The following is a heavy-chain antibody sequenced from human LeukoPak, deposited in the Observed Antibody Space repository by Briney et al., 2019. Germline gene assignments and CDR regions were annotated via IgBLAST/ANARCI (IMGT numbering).Heavy chain of an antibody. Sequence: PGGFLRLSCAASGVTFSSYWMSWVRQAPGKGLEWVANIKEDGSEKYYVDSVKGRFTVSRDNAQDSLYLQLNNLKAGDTAVYYCARALTRDALDLWGQGTMVTVSS. V-gene: IGHV3-7*04. J-gene: IGHJ3*01. CDR2: IKEDGSEK. CDR1: GVTFSSYW. CDR3: ARALTRDALDL.